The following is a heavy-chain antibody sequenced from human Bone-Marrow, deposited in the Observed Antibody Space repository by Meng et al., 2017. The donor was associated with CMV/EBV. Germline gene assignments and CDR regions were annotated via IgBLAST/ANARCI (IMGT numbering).Heavy chain of an antibody. CDR1: GFTFSSYG. Sequence: GGSLRLSCAASGFTFSSYGMHWVRQAPGKGLEWVAFIRYDGSNKYYADSVKGRFTISRDNSKNTLYLQMNSLRAEDTAVYYCARDLRVSQSDFWSGYFHYWGQGTLVTVSS. CDR2: IRYDGSNK. J-gene: IGHJ4*02. V-gene: IGHV3-30*02. D-gene: IGHD3-3*01. CDR3: ARDLRVSQSDFWSGYFHY.